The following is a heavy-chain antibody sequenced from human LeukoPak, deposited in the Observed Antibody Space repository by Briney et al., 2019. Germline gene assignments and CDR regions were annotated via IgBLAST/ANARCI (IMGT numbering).Heavy chain of an antibody. CDR1: RFTFSSYA. J-gene: IGHJ4*02. Sequence: GGSLRLSCAASRFTFSSYAMSWVRQAPGKGLEWVSAIRGRGVITYYADSVEGGFTMSRDNSKNTLYVQMKSLRAEDTAVYYCAKEGYSSTWNADFDYWGQGTLVIVSS. V-gene: IGHV3-23*01. CDR2: IRGRGVIT. CDR3: AKEGYSSTWNADFDY. D-gene: IGHD6-13*01.